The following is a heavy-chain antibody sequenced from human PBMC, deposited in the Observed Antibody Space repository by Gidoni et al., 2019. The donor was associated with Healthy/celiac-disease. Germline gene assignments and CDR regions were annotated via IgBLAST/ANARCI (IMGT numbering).Heavy chain of an antibody. CDR1: GRSLSISNW. D-gene: IGHD6-13*01. CDR3: ASLPGGYSSSWYDY. CDR2: IYHSGST. J-gene: IGHJ4*02. Sequence: QVQLQESGPGLVKPSGTLSLPCAVSGRSLSISNWWSWVRQPPGKGLGWIGVIYHSGSTNYNPSLKSRVTISVDKSKNQFSLKLSSVTAADTAVYYCASLPGGYSSSWYDYWGQGTLVTVSS. V-gene: IGHV4-4*02.